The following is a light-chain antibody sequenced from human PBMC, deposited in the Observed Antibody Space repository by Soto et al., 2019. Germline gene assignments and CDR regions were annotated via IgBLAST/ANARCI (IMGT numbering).Light chain of an antibody. Sequence: QSALTQPASVSGSPGQSITISCTGTSSDVGAYKYVSWYQQHPGIAPKLMISEVSNRPSGVSNRFSGSKSGNTASLTISGLQAEDEADYYCSSYTSSSTLVFGGGTKLTVL. CDR3: SSYTSSSTLV. V-gene: IGLV2-14*01. CDR1: SSDVGAYKY. J-gene: IGLJ2*01. CDR2: EVS.